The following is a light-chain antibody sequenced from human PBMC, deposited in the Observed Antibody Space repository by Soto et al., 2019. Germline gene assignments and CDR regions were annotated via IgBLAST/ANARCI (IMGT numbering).Light chain of an antibody. J-gene: IGLJ2*01. CDR1: SSNIGRNP. CDR3: AAWDDSLNGPV. Sequence: HSVLTQPPSASGTPGQRVTFSCSGSSSNIGRNPVNWYQQLPGTAPKLLIYSNNQRPSGVPDRFSGSKSGTSASLAISGLQSEDEADYYCAAWDDSLNGPVFGGGTKVTVL. V-gene: IGLV1-44*01. CDR2: SNN.